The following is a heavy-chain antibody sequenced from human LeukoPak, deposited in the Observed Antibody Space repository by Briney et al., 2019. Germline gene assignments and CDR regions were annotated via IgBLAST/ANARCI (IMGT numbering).Heavy chain of an antibody. J-gene: IGHJ4*02. D-gene: IGHD5-12*01. CDR2: ISYDGSNK. CDR1: GFTFSSYG. Sequence: GGSLRLSCAASGFTFSSYGMHWVRQAPGKGLEWVAVISYDGSNKYYADSVKGRFTISRDNSKNTLYLQMNSLRAEDTAVYYCAKDLNGIVATMEYYFDYWGQGTLVTVSS. CDR3: AKDLNGIVATMEYYFDY. V-gene: IGHV3-30*18.